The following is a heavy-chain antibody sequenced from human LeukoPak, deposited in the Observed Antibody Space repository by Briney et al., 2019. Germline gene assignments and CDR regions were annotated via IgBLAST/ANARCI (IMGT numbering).Heavy chain of an antibody. V-gene: IGHV1-2*02. CDR1: GYTFTGYY. J-gene: IGHJ4*02. CDR3: ARVSITIFGVVTYYFDY. Sequence: ASVTVSCKASGYTFTGYYMHWVRQAPGQGLEWMGWINPNSGGTNYAQKFQGRVTMTRDTSISTAYMELSRLRSDDTAVYYCARVSITIFGVVTYYFDYWGQGTLVTVSS. CDR2: INPNSGGT. D-gene: IGHD3-3*01.